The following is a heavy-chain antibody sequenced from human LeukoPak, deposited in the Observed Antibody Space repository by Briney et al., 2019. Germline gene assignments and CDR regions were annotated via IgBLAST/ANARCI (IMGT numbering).Heavy chain of an antibody. D-gene: IGHD6-19*01. J-gene: IGHJ4*02. V-gene: IGHV3-23*01. CDR3: ATGLSNGWSYFDD. CDR2: ISRSSDTT. Sequence: GGSLRLSCAASGFSFSIYAMSWVRQAPGKGLEWVAVISRSSDTTHYADSVKGRFTISRDNSKNTLYQQMDSLRADDTAVYFCATGLSNGWSYFDDWGQGTRATVSS. CDR1: GFSFSIYA.